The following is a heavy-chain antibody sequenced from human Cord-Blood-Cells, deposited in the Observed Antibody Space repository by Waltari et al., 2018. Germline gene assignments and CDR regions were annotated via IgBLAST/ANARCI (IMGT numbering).Heavy chain of an antibody. J-gene: IGHJ5*02. CDR2: INNEGST. D-gene: IGHD6-6*01. Sequence: QVQLQQWGAGLLKPSETLSLTCAVYGGSFSGYYWSWLRQPPGKGLEWIGEINNEGSTNYKPALNGRVTISVETSKNQFSLKVSSVTAADTAVYYWARLFPRIAGRDNWFDPWGQGTLVTVSS. CDR3: ARLFPRIAGRDNWFDP. CDR1: GGSFSGYY. V-gene: IGHV4-34*01.